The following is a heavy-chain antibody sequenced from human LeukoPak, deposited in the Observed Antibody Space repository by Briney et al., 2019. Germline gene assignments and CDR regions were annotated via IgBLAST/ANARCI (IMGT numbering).Heavy chain of an antibody. J-gene: IGHJ3*02. Sequence: SETLSLTCTVSGASISSYYWSWIRQPAGKALEWIGRIYVTGSTTYNPSLESRVTMSLDTSKNHFSLKLRSVTAADTAVYYCAREDGTAMDNAFDIWSQGTMVTVSS. V-gene: IGHV4-4*07. D-gene: IGHD5-18*01. CDR2: IYVTGST. CDR3: AREDGTAMDNAFDI. CDR1: GASISSYY.